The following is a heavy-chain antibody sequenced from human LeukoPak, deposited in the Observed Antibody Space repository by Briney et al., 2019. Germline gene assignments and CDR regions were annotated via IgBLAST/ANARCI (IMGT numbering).Heavy chain of an antibody. Sequence: GGSLRLSCAASGFTFSSYAMSWVRQAPGKGLEWVSVICGSDGTTYYADSVKGRFTISRDNAKNSLYLQMNSLRAEDTAVYYCARDGFYSSSWYSFDYWGQGTLVTVSS. CDR3: ARDGFYSSSWYSFDY. CDR2: ICGSDGTT. CDR1: GFTFSSYA. D-gene: IGHD6-13*01. J-gene: IGHJ4*02. V-gene: IGHV3-23*01.